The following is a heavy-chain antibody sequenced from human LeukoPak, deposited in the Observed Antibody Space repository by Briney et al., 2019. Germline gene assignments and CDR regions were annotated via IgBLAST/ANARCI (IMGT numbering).Heavy chain of an antibody. J-gene: IGHJ6*03. CDR2: ISAYNGNT. Sequence: GASVKVSCKASGYTFTSYGISWVRQAPGQGLEWMGWISAYNGNTNYAQKLQGRVTMTTDTSTSTAYMELRSLRSDDTAVYYCARDGKVLRYFDWSTYYYYYYMDVWGKGTTVTISS. D-gene: IGHD3-9*01. V-gene: IGHV1-18*01. CDR1: GYTFTSYG. CDR3: ARDGKVLRYFDWSTYYYYYYMDV.